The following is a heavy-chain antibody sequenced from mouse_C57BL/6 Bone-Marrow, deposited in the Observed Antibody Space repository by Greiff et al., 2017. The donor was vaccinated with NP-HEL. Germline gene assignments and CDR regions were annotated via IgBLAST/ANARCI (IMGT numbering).Heavy chain of an antibody. V-gene: IGHV1-18*01. CDR1: GYTFTDYN. CDR2: INPNNGGT. D-gene: IGHD1-1*01. CDR3: ARNIYYGSSYAYYYAMDY. Sequence: VQLQQSGPELVKPGASVKIPCKASGYTFTDYNMDWVKQSHGKSLEWIGDINPNNGGTIYNQKFKGKATLTVDKSSSTAYMELRSLTSEDTAVYYCARNIYYGSSYAYYYAMDYWGQGTSVTVSS. J-gene: IGHJ4*01.